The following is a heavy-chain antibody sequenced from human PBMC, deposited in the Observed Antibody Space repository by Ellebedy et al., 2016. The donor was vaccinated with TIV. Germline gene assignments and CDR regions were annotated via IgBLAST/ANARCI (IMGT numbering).Heavy chain of an antibody. V-gene: IGHV3-13*01. CDR2: IGTAGDT. D-gene: IGHD5-12*01. CDR1: GFTFSSYD. Sequence: GESLKISXAASGFTFSSYDMHWVRQATGKGLEWVSAIGTAGDTYYPGSVKGRFTISRENAKNSLYLQMNSLRAGDTAVYYCARALGLRAMTGYYYYYGMDVWGQGTTVTVSS. CDR3: ARALGLRAMTGYYYYYGMDV. J-gene: IGHJ6*02.